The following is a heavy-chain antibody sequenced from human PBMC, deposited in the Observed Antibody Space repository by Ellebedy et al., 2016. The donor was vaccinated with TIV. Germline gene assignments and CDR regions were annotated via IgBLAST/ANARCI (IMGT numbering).Heavy chain of an antibody. V-gene: IGHV1-8*01. J-gene: IGHJ3*02. Sequence: AASVKVSCKASGYTFTKYNINWVRQSTGQGLEWMGWVNPNSGDTDYAQKFRDRVTMTRDTSTNTAHLELSSLRSEDTAVYYCAREDAFDIWGQGTMVTVSS. CDR2: VNPNSGDT. CDR3: AREDAFDI. CDR1: GYTFTKYN.